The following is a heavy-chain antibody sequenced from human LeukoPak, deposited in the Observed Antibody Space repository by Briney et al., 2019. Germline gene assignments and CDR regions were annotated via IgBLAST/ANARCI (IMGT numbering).Heavy chain of an antibody. CDR1: GGTFSSYA. CDR3: ARVPRNHNILTGYDI. Sequence: SVKVSCKASGGTFSSYAISRVRQAPGQGLEWMGGIIPIFGTANYAQKFQGRVTNTADESTSTAYMELSSLRSEDTAVYYCARVPRNHNILTGYDIWGQGTMVTVSS. CDR2: IIPIFGTA. V-gene: IGHV1-69*01. J-gene: IGHJ3*02. D-gene: IGHD3-9*01.